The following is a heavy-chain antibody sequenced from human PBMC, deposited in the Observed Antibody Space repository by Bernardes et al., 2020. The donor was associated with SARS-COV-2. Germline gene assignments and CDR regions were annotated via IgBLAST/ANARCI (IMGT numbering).Heavy chain of an antibody. Sequence: SATLSRTCTVSGGSIRSSIYYWGWIRQSPGKGLEWIGSIYDGGSTYYNPSLKSRVTISVDSSKNQFSLKVNSVTAADTAVYYCARRGGMLKWSGWFDPWGQGTLVTVSS. J-gene: IGHJ5*02. CDR2: IYDGGST. V-gene: IGHV4-39*01. D-gene: IGHD2-15*01. CDR1: GGSIRSSIYY. CDR3: ARRGGMLKWSGWFDP.